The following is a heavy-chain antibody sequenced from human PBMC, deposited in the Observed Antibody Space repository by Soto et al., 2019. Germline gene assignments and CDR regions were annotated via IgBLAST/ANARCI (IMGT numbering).Heavy chain of an antibody. D-gene: IGHD3-3*01. CDR1: GYTFTGYY. CDR2: INPNSGGT. CDR3: GRGGYYDFWSGFGGFDI. Sequence: QVQLVQSGAEVKKPGASVKVSCKASGYTFTGYYMHWVRQAPGQGLEWMGWINPNSGGTNFAQKFQGWVTLTRGTAINTAYKELSRLKSGDTAVYYCGRGGYYDFWSGFGGFDIWGQRTMVTVSS. V-gene: IGHV1-2*04. J-gene: IGHJ3*02.